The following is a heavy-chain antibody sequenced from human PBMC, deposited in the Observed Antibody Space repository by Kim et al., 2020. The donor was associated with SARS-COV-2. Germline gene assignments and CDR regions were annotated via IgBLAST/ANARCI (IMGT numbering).Heavy chain of an antibody. J-gene: IGHJ6*01. CDR2: INHSGST. CDR3: ARARYCSSTSCSLRYYYG. V-gene: IGHV4-34*01. D-gene: IGHD2-2*01. CDR1: GGSFSGYY. Sequence: SETLSLTCAVYGGSFSGYYWSWIRQPPGKGLEWIGEINHSGSTNYNPSLKSRVTISVDTSKNQFSLKLSSVTAADTAVYYCARARYCSSTSCSLRYYYG.